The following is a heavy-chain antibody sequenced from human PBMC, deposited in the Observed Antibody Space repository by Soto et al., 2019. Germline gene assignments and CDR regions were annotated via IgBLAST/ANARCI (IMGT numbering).Heavy chain of an antibody. Sequence: SETLSLTCTVSGGSISSGGYYWSWIRQHPGKGLEWIGYIYYSGSTYYNPSLKSRVTISVDTSKNQFSLKLSSVTAADTAVYYCASSLSGSYHKINIAYWGQGTLVTVSS. D-gene: IGHD3-10*01. CDR1: GGSISSGGYY. V-gene: IGHV4-31*03. J-gene: IGHJ4*02. CDR2: IYYSGST. CDR3: ASSLSGSYHKINIAY.